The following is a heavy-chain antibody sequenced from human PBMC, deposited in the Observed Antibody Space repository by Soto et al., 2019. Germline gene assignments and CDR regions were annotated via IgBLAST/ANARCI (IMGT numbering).Heavy chain of an antibody. Sequence: QVQLVESGGGVVQPGRSLRLSCAASGFTFSSYAMHWVRQAPGKGLEWVAVISYDGSNKYYADSVKGRFTISRDNSKNTLYLQMNSLRAEDTAVYYCARDDLHSSGWYGRDYWGQGTLVTVSS. D-gene: IGHD6-19*01. CDR2: ISYDGSNK. V-gene: IGHV3-30-3*01. J-gene: IGHJ4*02. CDR3: ARDDLHSSGWYGRDY. CDR1: GFTFSSYA.